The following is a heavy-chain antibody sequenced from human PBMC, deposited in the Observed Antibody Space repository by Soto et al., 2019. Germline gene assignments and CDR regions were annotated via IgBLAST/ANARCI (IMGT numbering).Heavy chain of an antibody. D-gene: IGHD2-21*02. J-gene: IGHJ4*02. Sequence: PSETLSLTCTVSGGSVSSGSYYWSWIRQPPGKGLEWIGYIYYSGSTNYNPSLKSRVTISVDTSKKQFSLKVSAVTAADTAVYYCARQSTAWPNFDSWGQGTLVTVSS. CDR2: IYYSGST. CDR1: GGSVSSGSYY. CDR3: ARQSTAWPNFDS. V-gene: IGHV4-61*01.